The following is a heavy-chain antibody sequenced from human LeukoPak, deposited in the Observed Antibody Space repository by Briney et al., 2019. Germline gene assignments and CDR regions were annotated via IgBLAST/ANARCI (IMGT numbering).Heavy chain of an antibody. V-gene: IGHV1-2*02. CDR2: INPNCGGT. D-gene: IGHD3-3*01. CDR3: ASPHYDFWSGYSYYGMDV. Sequence: ASVKVSCKASGYTFTGYYMHWVRQAPGQGLEWMGLINPNCGGTNYAQKFQGRVTMTRDTSISTAYMELSRLRSDDTAVYYCASPHYDFWSGYSYYGMDVWGEGTTVTVSS. J-gene: IGHJ6*01. CDR1: GYTFTGYY.